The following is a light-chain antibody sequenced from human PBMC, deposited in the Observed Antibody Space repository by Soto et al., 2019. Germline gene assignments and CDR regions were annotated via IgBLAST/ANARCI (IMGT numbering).Light chain of an antibody. CDR3: QQDNNWPPWT. CDR2: GAS. Sequence: EIVMTQSPATLSVSPGERVTLSCRASQSVSSNLAWYQQKVGQAPRLLIYGASTRATGIPARFSGSGSGTVFTLPINSLQSEDVSVYYCQQDNNWPPWTFGQGTKVDIK. CDR1: QSVSSN. V-gene: IGKV3-15*01. J-gene: IGKJ1*01.